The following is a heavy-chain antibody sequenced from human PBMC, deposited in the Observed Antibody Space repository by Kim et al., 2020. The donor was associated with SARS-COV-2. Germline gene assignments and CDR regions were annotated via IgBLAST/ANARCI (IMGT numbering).Heavy chain of an antibody. CDR3: AKDIVEWYRAAGTYYYYGMDV. CDR1: GFTFSSYG. D-gene: IGHD6-13*01. J-gene: IGHJ6*02. V-gene: IGHV3-30*18. CDR2: ISYDGSNK. Sequence: GGSLRLSCAASGFTFSSYGMHWVRQAPGKGLEWVAVISYDGSNKYYADSVKGRFTISRDNSKNTLYLQMNSLRAEDTAVYYCAKDIVEWYRAAGTYYYYGMDVWGQGTTVTVSS.